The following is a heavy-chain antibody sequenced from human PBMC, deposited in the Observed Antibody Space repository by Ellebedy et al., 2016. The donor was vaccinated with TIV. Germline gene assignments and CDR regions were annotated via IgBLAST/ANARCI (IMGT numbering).Heavy chain of an antibody. J-gene: IGHJ4*02. V-gene: IGHV3-30*04. D-gene: IGHD5/OR15-5a*01. Sequence: GESLKISCAASGFTFSSYAMHWVRQAPGKGLEWVAVISYDGSNKDYADSVKGRFTISRDKSKNTVYLQMNSLRAEDTAVYYCARDYGEYGVKTDYFDYWGQGTLVTVSS. CDR2: ISYDGSNK. CDR3: ARDYGEYGVKTDYFDY. CDR1: GFTFSSYA.